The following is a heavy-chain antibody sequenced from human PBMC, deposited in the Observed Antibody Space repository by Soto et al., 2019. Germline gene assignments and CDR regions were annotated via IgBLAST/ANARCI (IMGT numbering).Heavy chain of an antibody. J-gene: IGHJ4*02. Sequence: LRLSCAASGFTFSDYYMSWIRQAPGKGLEWVSYISSSSSYTNYADSVKGRFTISRDNAKNSLYLQMNSLRAEDTAVYYCASVPRGNFYYFDYWGQGTLVTVSS. V-gene: IGHV3-11*06. CDR3: ASVPRGNFYYFDY. CDR1: GFTFSDYY. CDR2: ISSSSSYT. D-gene: IGHD1-26*01.